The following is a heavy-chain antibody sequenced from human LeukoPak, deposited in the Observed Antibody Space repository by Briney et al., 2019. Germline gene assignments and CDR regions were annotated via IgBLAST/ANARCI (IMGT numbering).Heavy chain of an antibody. CDR1: GFTFSNYG. D-gene: IGHD2-2*01. Sequence: PGGSLRLSCAASGFTFSNYGMHWVRQAPGKGLEWVAPIYYDGSKKHSADSVRGRFTISRDNSQNTVFLQMNSLRAEDTAVYYCARDADTSTHYSFYDFWGQGILVTVSS. J-gene: IGHJ4*02. CDR3: ARDADTSTHYSFYDF. V-gene: IGHV3-33*01. CDR2: IYYDGSKK.